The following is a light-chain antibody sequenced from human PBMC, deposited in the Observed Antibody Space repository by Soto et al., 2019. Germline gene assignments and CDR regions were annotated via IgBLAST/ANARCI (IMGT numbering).Light chain of an antibody. Sequence: EIVLTQSPGTLCLSPGERCPLSCMAIQIVRSSHLAWYQQMPGQARRLLIYGTYNRATGIPDRFSGSGSGTDFTLTISRLEPEDFAVYYCQQYSSSPLTFGGGTQVDIK. CDR1: QIVRSSH. J-gene: IGKJ4*01. CDR2: GTY. V-gene: IGKV3-20*01. CDR3: QQYSSSPLT.